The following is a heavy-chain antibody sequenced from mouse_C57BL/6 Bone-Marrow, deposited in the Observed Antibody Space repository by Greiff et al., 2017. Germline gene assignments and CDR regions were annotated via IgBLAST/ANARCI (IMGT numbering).Heavy chain of an antibody. CDR1: GYTFTNYW. CDR2: IYPGGGYT. CDR3: ARWDDGYSAWFAY. Sequence: QVQLQQSGAELVRPGTSVKMSCKASGYTFTNYWIGWAKQRPGHGLEWIGDIYPGGGYTNYNEKFKGKATLTADKSSSTAYMQFSSLTSEDSAIYYCARWDDGYSAWFAYWGQGTLVTVSA. D-gene: IGHD2-3*01. V-gene: IGHV1-63*01. J-gene: IGHJ3*01.